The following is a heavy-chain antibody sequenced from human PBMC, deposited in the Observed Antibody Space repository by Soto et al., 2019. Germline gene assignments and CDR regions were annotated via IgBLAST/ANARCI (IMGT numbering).Heavy chain of an antibody. J-gene: IGHJ4*02. CDR3: ARVSTRGVVTAIYFDY. CDR2: IIPIFGTA. CDR1: GDTFSSYA. D-gene: IGHD2-21*02. Sequence: SVKVSCKASGDTFSSYAISWVRQAPGQGLEWMGGIIPIFGTANYAQKFQGRVTITADESTSTAYMELSSLRSEDTAVYYCARVSTRGVVTAIYFDYWGQGTLVTVSS. V-gene: IGHV1-69*13.